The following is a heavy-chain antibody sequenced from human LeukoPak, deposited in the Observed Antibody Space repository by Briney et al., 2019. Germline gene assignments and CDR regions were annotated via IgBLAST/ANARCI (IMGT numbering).Heavy chain of an antibody. V-gene: IGHV1-2*02. Sequence: ASVKVSCKASGYTFTSYYMHWARQAPGQGREWMGWINPNSGGTNYAQKFQGRVTLTRDTSITTAYMELSRLRSDDTAVYYCARVDDGTYTTLDYWGQGTLVTVSS. CDR2: INPNSGGT. J-gene: IGHJ4*02. D-gene: IGHD1-26*01. CDR3: ARVDDGTYTTLDY. CDR1: GYTFTSYY.